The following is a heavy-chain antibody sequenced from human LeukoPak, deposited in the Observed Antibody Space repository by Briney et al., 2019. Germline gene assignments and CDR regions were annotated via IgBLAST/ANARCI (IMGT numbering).Heavy chain of an antibody. D-gene: IGHD5-18*01. V-gene: IGHV3-21*04. CDR2: ISSSSSYI. J-gene: IGHJ4*02. CDR1: GFTFSSYS. Sequence: GGSLRLSCAASGFTFSSYSMNWVRQAPGKGLEWVSSISSSSSYIYYADSLKGRFTISRDNAKNSLYLQMNSLRAEDTAVYYCARVYVDTDFFDYWGQGTLVTVSS. CDR3: ARVYVDTDFFDY.